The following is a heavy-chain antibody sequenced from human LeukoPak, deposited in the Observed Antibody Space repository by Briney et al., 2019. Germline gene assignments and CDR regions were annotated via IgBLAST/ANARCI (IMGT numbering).Heavy chain of an antibody. D-gene: IGHD1-7*01. CDR2: IYTSGST. CDR3: ARTGGNYVAKIDY. CDR1: GGSISSGSYY. J-gene: IGHJ4*02. V-gene: IGHV4-61*02. Sequence: SQTLPLTCTVSGGSISSGSYYWSWIRQPAGKGLEWIGRIYTSGSTNYNPSLKSRVTISVDTSKNQFSLKLSSVTAADTAVYYCARTGGNYVAKIDYWGQGTLVTVSS.